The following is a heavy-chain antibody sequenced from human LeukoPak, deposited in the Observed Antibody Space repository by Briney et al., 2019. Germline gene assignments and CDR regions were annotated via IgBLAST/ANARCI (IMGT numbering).Heavy chain of an antibody. D-gene: IGHD7-27*01. Sequence: SETLSLTSTVSGGSISSYYWSWIRQPPGKGLEWIGYIYYSGSTNYNPSLKSRVTISVDTSKNQFSLKLSSVTAADTAVYYCARHPSRPGWFDPWGQGTLVTVSS. CDR1: GGSISSYY. CDR2: IYYSGST. J-gene: IGHJ5*02. V-gene: IGHV4-59*08. CDR3: ARHPSRPGWFDP.